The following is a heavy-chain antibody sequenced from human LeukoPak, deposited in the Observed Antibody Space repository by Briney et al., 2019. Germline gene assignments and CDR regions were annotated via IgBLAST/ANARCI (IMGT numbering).Heavy chain of an antibody. CDR3: ARGAPTTGSCYAI. D-gene: IGHD2-15*01. J-gene: IGHJ4*02. CDR1: GGSISGYY. V-gene: IGHV4-59*01. Sequence: SETLSLTCTVSGGSISGYYWSWIRQPPGKGLEWVGYMYYSESTNYNPSLKSGVTISGDTSKSQFSLKLSSVTAADTAVYYCARGAPTTGSCYAIWGQGTLVTVSS. CDR2: MYYSEST.